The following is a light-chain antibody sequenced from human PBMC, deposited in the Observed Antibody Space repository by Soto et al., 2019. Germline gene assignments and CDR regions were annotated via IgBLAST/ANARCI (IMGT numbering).Light chain of an antibody. CDR2: GGS. J-gene: IGKJ1*01. Sequence: EIVMTQSPATLSVSPGERATLSCRASQSVSSTLAWYQQKPGQAPRLLIYGGSTRATGIPTRFSGSGSGTEFTLTISSLQSEDFAVYYCQQYNNWPRTFGQGIKVEIK. CDR3: QQYNNWPRT. V-gene: IGKV3-15*01. CDR1: QSVSST.